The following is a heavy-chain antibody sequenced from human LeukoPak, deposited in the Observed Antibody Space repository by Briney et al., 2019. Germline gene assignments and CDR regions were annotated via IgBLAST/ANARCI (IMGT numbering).Heavy chain of an antibody. D-gene: IGHD5-12*01. V-gene: IGHV1-18*01. J-gene: IGHJ4*02. CDR3: ARAVATTYLDC. Sequence: ASVKVSCKASGYTFTSDGIGWVRQAPGPGLEWVAWISTYNGNTNFAQKVQGRVIMTTDTSTSTAYMELRSLRSDDTAVYYCARAVATTYLDCWGQGTLVTVSS. CDR2: ISTYNGNT. CDR1: GYTFTSDG.